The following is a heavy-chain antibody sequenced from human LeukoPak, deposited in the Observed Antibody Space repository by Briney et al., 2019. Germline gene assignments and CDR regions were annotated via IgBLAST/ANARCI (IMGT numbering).Heavy chain of an antibody. J-gene: IGHJ4*02. Sequence: GGSLRLSCAASGFTFSTYGMHWVRQAPGKGLEWVAFIRYDGSEKYSTDSVKGRFTISRDNSKNTLYLRMNSLTAEDAAVYYCAKDRSYHYFDYWGQGTLVTVSS. CDR1: GFTFSTYG. D-gene: IGHD5-18*01. CDR3: AKDRSYHYFDY. CDR2: IRYDGSEK. V-gene: IGHV3-30*02.